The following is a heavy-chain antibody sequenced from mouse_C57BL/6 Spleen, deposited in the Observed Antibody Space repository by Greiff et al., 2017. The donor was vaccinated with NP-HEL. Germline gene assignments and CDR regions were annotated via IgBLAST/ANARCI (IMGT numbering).Heavy chain of an antibody. Sequence: QVQLKESGAELVKPGASVKLSCKASGYTFTSYWMHWVKQRPGQGLEWIGMIHPNSGSTNYNEKFKSKATLTVDKSSSTAYMQLSSLTSEDSAVYYCARRWLLVDAMDYWGQGTSVTVSS. J-gene: IGHJ4*01. D-gene: IGHD2-3*01. V-gene: IGHV1-64*01. CDR2: IHPNSGST. CDR3: ARRWLLVDAMDY. CDR1: GYTFTSYW.